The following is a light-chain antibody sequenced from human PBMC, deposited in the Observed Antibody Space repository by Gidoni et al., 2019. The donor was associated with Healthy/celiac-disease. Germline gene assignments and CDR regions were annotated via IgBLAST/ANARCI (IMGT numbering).Light chain of an antibody. CDR2: KAS. V-gene: IGKV1-5*03. CDR3: QQYNSYLWT. Sequence: DIQITQSPSTLSASVGDRVTITCRASQSISSWLAWYQQKPGKAPKLLIYKASSLESGVPSRFRGSGSGTEFTLTISSLQPDDFATYYCQQYNSYLWTFGQGTKVEIK. CDR1: QSISSW. J-gene: IGKJ1*01.